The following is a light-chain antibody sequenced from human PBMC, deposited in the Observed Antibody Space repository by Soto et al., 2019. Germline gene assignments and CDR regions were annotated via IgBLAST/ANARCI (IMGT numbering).Light chain of an antibody. Sequence: EIVMTQSPATLSLSPGERATLSCRASQSVTVNLAWYQQKPGQAPRLLIYRASTRATGIPARFSGGGSGTEFHLTISSLQSEDFAVYICQQYNDWPPRWTFGQGTRVEIK. CDR1: QSVTVN. J-gene: IGKJ1*01. CDR2: RAS. CDR3: QQYNDWPPRWT. V-gene: IGKV3-15*01.